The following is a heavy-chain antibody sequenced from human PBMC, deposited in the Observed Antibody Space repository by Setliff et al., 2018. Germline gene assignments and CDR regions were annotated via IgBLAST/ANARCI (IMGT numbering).Heavy chain of an antibody. CDR1: GYLLSSYG. J-gene: IGHJ3*02. V-gene: IGHV1-18*01. Sequence: ASVKVSCKASGYLLSSYGVSWVRHAPGQGLEWMGWISPYNGVTNYAQTFQNRVTMTTDTSTSAAYMELRSLRSDDSAVYYCAISSLSICGSGDCPNAFDIWGQGTMVTVSS. CDR3: AISSLSICGSGDCPNAFDI. CDR2: ISPYNGVT. D-gene: IGHD2-21*02.